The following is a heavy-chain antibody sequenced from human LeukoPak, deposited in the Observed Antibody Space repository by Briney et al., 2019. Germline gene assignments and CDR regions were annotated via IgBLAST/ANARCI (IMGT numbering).Heavy chain of an antibody. CDR2: VWFDETKQ. V-gene: IGHV3-33*01. CDR3: ARDHWGGDCYDPSPPFGD. CDR1: GFTFSTYG. D-gene: IGHD2-21*01. J-gene: IGHJ4*02. Sequence: GRSLRLSCAVSGFTFSTYGFHWVRQAPGKWLEWVAAVWFDETKQCYAHSVKGRLTISRDNSKNTLYLQMHGLRADDTAVYYCARDHWGGDCYDPSPPFGDWGQGTPVTVSS.